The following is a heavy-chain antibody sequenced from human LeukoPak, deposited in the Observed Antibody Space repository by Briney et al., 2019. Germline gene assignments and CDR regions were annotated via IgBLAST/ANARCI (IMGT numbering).Heavy chain of an antibody. CDR2: IIPIFGTA. CDR3: AREGSGSYYAPYYFDY. D-gene: IGHD3-10*01. J-gene: IGHJ4*02. Sequence: GASVKVSCKASGYTFTSYGISWVRQAPGQGLEWMGGIIPIFGTANYAQKFQGRVTITTDESTSTAYMELSSLRSEDTAVYYCAREGSGSYYAPYYFDYWGQGTLVTVSS. V-gene: IGHV1-69*05. CDR1: GYTFTSYG.